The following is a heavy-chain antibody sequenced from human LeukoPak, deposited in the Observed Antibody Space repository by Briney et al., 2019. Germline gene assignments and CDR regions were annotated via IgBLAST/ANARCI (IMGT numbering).Heavy chain of an antibody. V-gene: IGHV1-2*02. D-gene: IGHD6-19*01. CDR1: GYSFTAYY. J-gene: IGHJ4*02. CDR3: ASPGGIIVADFYFDY. Sequence: VASVTVSFTASGYSFTAYYIHWVRQAPGQGLEWMGWINPNTGGTNYSQKFQGRVTMTRDTSISTAYMELSSLRSDDTAVYYCASPGGIIVADFYFDYWGQGTLVTVSS. CDR2: INPNTGGT.